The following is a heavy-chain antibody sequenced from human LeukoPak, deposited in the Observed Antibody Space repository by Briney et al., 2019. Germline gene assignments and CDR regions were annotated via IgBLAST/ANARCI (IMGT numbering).Heavy chain of an antibody. V-gene: IGHV1-69*05. CDR1: GGTFSNYA. CDR3: GMSSHGYYYYYMDV. Sequence: SVKVSCKASGGTFSNYAINWKRQAPGHGLEWMGRVVPIFGTTHYAQEFQGRFTITTDESTSTAYMVLSSLRSDDTAVYYCGMSSHGYYYYYMDVWGKGTTVLVSS. CDR2: VVPIFGTT. J-gene: IGHJ6*03.